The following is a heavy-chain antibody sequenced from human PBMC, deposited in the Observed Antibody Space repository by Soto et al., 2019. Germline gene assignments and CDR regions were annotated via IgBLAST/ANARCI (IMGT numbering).Heavy chain of an antibody. CDR2: TYYSENT. Sequence: TLSLTFTVSGGSISSGGYYWNWIRQHPGKGLEWIGYTYYSENTYYNPSLNSRITISADTSKNQFSLKLSSVTAADTAVYYCARLSSSGWPIDSWGQGTLVTVSS. D-gene: IGHD6-19*01. V-gene: IGHV4-31*03. J-gene: IGHJ4*02. CDR1: GGSISSGGYY. CDR3: ARLSSSGWPIDS.